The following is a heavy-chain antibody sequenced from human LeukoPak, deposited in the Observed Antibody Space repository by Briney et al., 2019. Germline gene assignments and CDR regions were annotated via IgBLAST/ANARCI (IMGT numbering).Heavy chain of an antibody. V-gene: IGHV3-33*01. CDR2: LVYDARS. CDR3: ARDLSAAFDF. D-gene: IGHD6-25*01. J-gene: IGHJ4*02. Sequence: GRSLRLSCAASGFPFSSYGMHWVRQAPGKGLEWVARLVYDARSDYANSVKGRFSISRDDSKNTLFLDMSNLRVEDTALYYCARDLSAAFDFWGQGVLVTVSS. CDR1: GFPFSSYG.